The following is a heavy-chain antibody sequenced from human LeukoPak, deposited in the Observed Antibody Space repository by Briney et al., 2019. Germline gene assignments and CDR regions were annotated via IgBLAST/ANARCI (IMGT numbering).Heavy chain of an antibody. CDR2: LNPNSGGT. D-gene: IGHD1-26*01. CDR1: GYNFTGHY. J-gene: IGHJ6*03. CDR3: ARESSGDSYYYYYYHMDV. Sequence: ASVKVSCKASGYNFTGHYMHWVRQAPGKGLEWLGWLNPNSGGTNYAQKFQGRVTMTRDTSISTAYMELSRLRSDDTAVYFCARESSGDSYYYYYYHMDVWGKGTTVTISS. V-gene: IGHV1-2*02.